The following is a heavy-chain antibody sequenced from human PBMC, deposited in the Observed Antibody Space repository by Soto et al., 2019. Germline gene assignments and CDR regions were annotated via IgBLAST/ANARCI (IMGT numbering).Heavy chain of an antibody. V-gene: IGHV1-69*02. CDR2: IIPILGIA. CDR1: GGTFSSYT. CDR3: AKPKREYSGYDYFGVDAFDI. D-gene: IGHD5-12*01. Sequence: ASVKVSCKASGGTFSSYTISWVRQAPGQGLEWMGRIIPILGIANYAQKFQGRVTITADKSTSTAYMELSSLRSEDTAVYYCAKPKREYSGYDYFGVDAFDIWGQGTMVTVSS. J-gene: IGHJ3*02.